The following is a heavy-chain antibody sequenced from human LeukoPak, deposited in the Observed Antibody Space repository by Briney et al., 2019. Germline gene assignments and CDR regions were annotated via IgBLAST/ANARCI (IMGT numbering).Heavy chain of an antibody. Sequence: GASVTVSCKASGGTFSSYAISWVRQAPGQGLEWMGGIIPIFGTADYAQKFQGRVTITADESTSTAYMELSSLRSEDTAVYYCASVVVAATRDAFDIWGQGTMVTVSS. D-gene: IGHD2-15*01. CDR1: GGTFSSYA. CDR3: ASVVVAATRDAFDI. V-gene: IGHV1-69*13. J-gene: IGHJ3*02. CDR2: IIPIFGTA.